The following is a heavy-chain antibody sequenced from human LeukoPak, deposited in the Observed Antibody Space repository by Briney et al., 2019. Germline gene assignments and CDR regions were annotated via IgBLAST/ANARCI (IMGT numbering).Heavy chain of an antibody. CDR2: INHSGST. D-gene: IGHD3/OR15-3a*01. CDR3: AIRTGYYGNYYYYGMDV. J-gene: IGHJ6*04. V-gene: IGHV4-34*01. Sequence: PSETLSLTCAVYGGSFSGYYWSWICQPPGKGLEWIGEINHSGSTNYNPSLKSRVTISVDTSKNQFSLKLSSVTAADTAVYYCAIRTGYYGNYYYYGMDVWGKGTTVTVSS. CDR1: GGSFSGYY.